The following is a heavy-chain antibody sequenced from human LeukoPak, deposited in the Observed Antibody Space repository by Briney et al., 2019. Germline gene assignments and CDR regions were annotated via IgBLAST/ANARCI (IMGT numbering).Heavy chain of an antibody. D-gene: IGHD6-13*01. V-gene: IGHV3-23*01. J-gene: IGHJ4*02. CDR2: ISAGGSRT. CDR3: ASAKLSSWYYFDY. Sequence: QPGGSLRLSCAASGFTFRNYAMSWVRQIPGKGLEWVSGISAGGSRTYYSDSVKGRFTISRDNTKNTLYLQMNSLRAEDTAVYYCASAKLSSWYYFDYWGQGTLVTVSS. CDR1: GFTFRNYA.